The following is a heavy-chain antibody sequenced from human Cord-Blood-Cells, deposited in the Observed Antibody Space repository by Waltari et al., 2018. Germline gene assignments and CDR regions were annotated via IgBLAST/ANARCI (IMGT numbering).Heavy chain of an antibody. D-gene: IGHD1-26*01. Sequence: QVQLQQWGAGLLKPSETLSLTCAVYGGSFGGYYWSWIRQPPGKGLEWIGEINHSGSTNTHPSLKSRGTISVDTSKNQFSLKLSSVTAADTAVYYCASSWELQGNWFDPWGQGTLVTVSS. CDR3: ASSWELQGNWFDP. CDR2: INHSGST. V-gene: IGHV4-34*04. CDR1: GGSFGGYY. J-gene: IGHJ5*02.